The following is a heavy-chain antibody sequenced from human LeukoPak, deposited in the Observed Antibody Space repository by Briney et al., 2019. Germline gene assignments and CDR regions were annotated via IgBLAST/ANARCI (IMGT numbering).Heavy chain of an antibody. V-gene: IGHV3-21*01. CDR1: GFTFSSYS. CDR3: ASSLVGVISPFDY. Sequence: GGSLRLSCAASGFTFSSYSMSWVRQAPGKGLEWVSSISSSSSYIYYADSVKGRFTISIDNAKNSLYLQMNSLRAEDTAVYYCASSLVGVISPFDYWGQGTLVTVSS. D-gene: IGHD3-10*01. J-gene: IGHJ4*02. CDR2: ISSSSSYI.